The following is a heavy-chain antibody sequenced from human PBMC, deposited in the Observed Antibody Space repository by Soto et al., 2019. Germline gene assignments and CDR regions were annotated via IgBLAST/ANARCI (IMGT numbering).Heavy chain of an antibody. Sequence: SETLSLTCTVSGGSISSGDYYWSWIRQPPGKGLEWIGYIYYSGSTYYNPSLKSRVTISVDTSKNQFSLKLSSVTAADTAVYYCAVAMVYYYYGMDVWGQGTTVTVSS. J-gene: IGHJ6*02. V-gene: IGHV4-30-4*01. CDR1: GGSISSGDYY. CDR3: AVAMVYYYYGMDV. CDR2: IYYSGST. D-gene: IGHD2-8*01.